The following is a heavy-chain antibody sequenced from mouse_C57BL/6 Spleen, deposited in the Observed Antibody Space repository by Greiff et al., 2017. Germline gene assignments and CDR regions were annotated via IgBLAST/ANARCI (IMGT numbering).Heavy chain of an antibody. V-gene: IGHV1-82*01. CDR3: ARSIHYSNPFAY. Sequence: VQLQQSGPELVKPGASVKISCKASGYAFSSSWMNWVKQRPGKGLEWIGRIYPGDGDTNYNGKFKGKATLTADTSSSTAYMQLSSLTSEDSAVYFCARSIHYSNPFAYWGQGTLVTVSA. CDR1: GYAFSSSW. J-gene: IGHJ3*01. D-gene: IGHD2-5*01. CDR2: IYPGDGDT.